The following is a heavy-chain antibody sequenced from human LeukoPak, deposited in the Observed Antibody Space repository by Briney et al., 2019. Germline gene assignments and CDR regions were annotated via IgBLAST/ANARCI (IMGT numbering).Heavy chain of an antibody. CDR2: IYYTGST. CDR1: SGSISSYY. J-gene: IGHJ4*02. Sequence: SETQSLTCTVSSGSISSYYRTWIRQPPGKGLEWIGYIYYTGSTNFNPSLKSRVTISVDTSKNQFSLKLSSVTAADTAVYYCATHYITSGWYYFDYWGQGTLVTVSS. V-gene: IGHV4-59*01. CDR3: ATHYITSGWYYFDY. D-gene: IGHD6-19*01.